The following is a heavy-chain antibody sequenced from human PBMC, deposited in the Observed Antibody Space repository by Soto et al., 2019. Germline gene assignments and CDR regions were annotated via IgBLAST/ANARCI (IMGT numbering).Heavy chain of an antibody. J-gene: IGHJ6*02. D-gene: IGHD2-8*01. CDR1: GYSFTDYH. V-gene: IGHV1-2*04. Sequence: ASVKVSCKASGYSFTDYHIHWVRQAPGQGLEWLGRINPKSGGTSTAQKLQGWVTMTTDTSISTADMELTRLTSDDTAIYYCARGDSTDCSNVVCSFFYNHDMDVWGQGTTVTVSS. CDR2: INPKSGGT. CDR3: ARGDSTDCSNVVCSFFYNHDMDV.